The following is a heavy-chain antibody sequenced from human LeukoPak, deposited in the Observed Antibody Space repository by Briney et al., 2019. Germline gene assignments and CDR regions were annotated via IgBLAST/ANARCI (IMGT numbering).Heavy chain of an antibody. D-gene: IGHD6-13*01. CDR1: GFTFSSYA. J-gene: IGHJ4*02. CDR2: IGGSGVST. V-gene: IGHV3-23*01. CDR3: AKDRLSSSWYFGFDY. Sequence: GGSLRLSCAASGFTFSSYAMIWVRQAPGKGLEWVSTIGGSGVSTYSADSVKGRFTISRDNSKNTMYLQMNSLRAEDTAVYYCAKDRLSSSWYFGFDYWGQGTLVTVSS.